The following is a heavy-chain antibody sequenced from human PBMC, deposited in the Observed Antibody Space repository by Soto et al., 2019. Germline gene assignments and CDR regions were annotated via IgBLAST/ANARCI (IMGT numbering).Heavy chain of an antibody. J-gene: IGHJ4*02. Sequence: GGSLRLSCAASGFTFSSYAMHWVRQAPGKGLEWVAVISYDGSNKYYADSVKGRFTISRDNSKNTLYLQMNSLRAEDTAVYYCARGGPSLLWFGELDYWGQGTLVTVSS. CDR2: ISYDGSNK. V-gene: IGHV3-30-3*01. CDR3: ARGGPSLLWFGELDY. CDR1: GFTFSSYA. D-gene: IGHD3-10*01.